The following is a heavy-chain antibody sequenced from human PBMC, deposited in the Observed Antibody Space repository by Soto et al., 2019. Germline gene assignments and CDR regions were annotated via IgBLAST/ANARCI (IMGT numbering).Heavy chain of an antibody. D-gene: IGHD6-6*01. Sequence: EVQLVQSGAEVTKPGESLKISCKASGYSFTDYWIGWVRQMPGKGLEWMGIIYPGDSDTKYSPSFQGQVTMSADKSISTAYLQWNSLKASDIAMYYCARDGLSSSSSFDYWGQGTLVTVSS. CDR2: IYPGDSDT. CDR1: GYSFTDYW. CDR3: ARDGLSSSSSFDY. V-gene: IGHV5-51*01. J-gene: IGHJ4*02.